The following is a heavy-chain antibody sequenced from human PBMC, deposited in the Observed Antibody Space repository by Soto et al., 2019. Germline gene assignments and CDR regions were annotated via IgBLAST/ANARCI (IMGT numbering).Heavy chain of an antibody. V-gene: IGHV3-30-3*01. D-gene: IGHD6-13*01. Sequence: GGSLRLSCAASGFTFSSYAMHWVRQAPGKGLEWVAVISYDGSNKYYADSVKGRFTISRDNSKNTLYLQMNSLRAEDTAVYYCARDVSMSSWKERLTPNYYYYYGMDVWGQGTTVTVSS. CDR2: ISYDGSNK. CDR3: ARDVSMSSWKERLTPNYYYYYGMDV. CDR1: GFTFSSYA. J-gene: IGHJ6*02.